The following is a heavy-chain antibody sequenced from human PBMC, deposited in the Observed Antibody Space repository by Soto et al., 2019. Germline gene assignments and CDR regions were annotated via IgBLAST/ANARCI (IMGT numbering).Heavy chain of an antibody. CDR3: ARQYSSGWYGGDYFDY. CDR2: IYHSGST. J-gene: IGHJ4*02. Sequence: PSETLSLTCAVSGGSISSGGYSWSWIRQPPGKGLGWIGYIYHSGSTYYNPSLKSQVTISIDTSKNQFSLKLSSVTAADTAVYYCARQYSSGWYGGDYFDYWGQGTLVTVSS. D-gene: IGHD6-19*01. V-gene: IGHV4-30-2*03. CDR1: GGSISSGGYS.